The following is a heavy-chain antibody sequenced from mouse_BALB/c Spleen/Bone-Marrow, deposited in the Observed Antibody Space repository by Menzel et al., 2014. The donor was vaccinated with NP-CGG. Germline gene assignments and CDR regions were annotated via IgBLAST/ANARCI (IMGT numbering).Heavy chain of an antibody. D-gene: IGHD1-1*02. Sequence: EVQLQQSGPSLVKPSQTLSLTCSVTGDSITSGYWNWIRQFPGNKLEYMGYISYSGSTYFNPSLKSRISITRDTSKNQYYLQLNFVTTEDTATYYCARLGGYGPYFDYWGQGTTLTVSS. V-gene: IGHV3-8*02. CDR1: GDSITSGY. CDR3: ARLGGYGPYFDY. CDR2: ISYSGST. J-gene: IGHJ2*01.